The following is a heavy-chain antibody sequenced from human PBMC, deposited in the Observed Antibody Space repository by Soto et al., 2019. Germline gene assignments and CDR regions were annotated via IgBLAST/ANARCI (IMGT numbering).Heavy chain of an antibody. CDR3: ARDGPAAMPDTLYYYYYYMDV. V-gene: IGHV3-21*01. CDR1: GFTFSSYS. J-gene: IGHJ6*03. D-gene: IGHD2-2*01. CDR2: ISSSSSYI. Sequence: GGSLRLSCAASGFTFSSYSMNWVRQAPGKGLEWVSSISSSSSYIYYADSVKGRFTISRDNAKNSLYLQMNSLRAEDTAVYYCARDGPAAMPDTLYYYYYYMDVWGKGTTVTVSS.